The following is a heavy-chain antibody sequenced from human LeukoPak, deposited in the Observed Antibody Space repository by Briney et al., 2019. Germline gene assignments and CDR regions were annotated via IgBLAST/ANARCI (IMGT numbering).Heavy chain of an antibody. CDR2: IIPIFGTA. J-gene: IGHJ6*03. CDR1: GGTFSSYA. D-gene: IGHD3-10*01. V-gene: IGHV1-69*06. Sequence: SVKVSCKASGGTFSSYAISWVRQAPGQGLEWMGGIIPIFGTANYAQKFQGRVTITADKSTSTAYMELSSLRSEDTAVYYCARDGENYYGSGSQPFYYYYYYMDVWGKGTTVTISS. CDR3: ARDGENYYGSGSQPFYYYYYYMDV.